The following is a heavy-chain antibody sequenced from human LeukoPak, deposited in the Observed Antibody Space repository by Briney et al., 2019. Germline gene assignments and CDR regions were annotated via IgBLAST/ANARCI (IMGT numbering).Heavy chain of an antibody. CDR3: AKAPLFGVVIHTDY. CDR1: GFTFSSYA. Sequence: GGSLRLSCAASGFTFSSYAMSWVRQAPGKGLEWVSAISGSGGSTYYADSVKGRFTISRDNSKNTLYLQMNSLRAEETAVCYSAKAPLFGVVIHTDYWGQGTLVTVSS. J-gene: IGHJ4*02. CDR2: ISGSGGST. D-gene: IGHD3-3*01. V-gene: IGHV3-23*01.